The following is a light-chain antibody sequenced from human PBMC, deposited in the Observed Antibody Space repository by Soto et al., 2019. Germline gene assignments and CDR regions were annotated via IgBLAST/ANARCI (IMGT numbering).Light chain of an antibody. J-gene: IGLJ2*01. CDR1: SSDVGGYNF. CDR2: EVN. CDR3: SSGTSSTTQV. Sequence: QSALTQPASVSGSPGQSITISCTGTSSDVGGYNFVSWYQQHPGKAPKLMIFEVNNRPSGVSNRFSGSKSGNTASLTISGLQAEDEADYYCSSGTSSTTQVLGGGTKLTVL. V-gene: IGLV2-14*01.